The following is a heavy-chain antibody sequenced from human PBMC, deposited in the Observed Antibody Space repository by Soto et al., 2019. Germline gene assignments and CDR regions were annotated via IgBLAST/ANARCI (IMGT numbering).Heavy chain of an antibody. J-gene: IGHJ4*02. CDR1: GGSISSIDW. V-gene: IGHV4-4*02. D-gene: IGHD5-12*01. Sequence: QVQVQESGPGLLRPSETLSLTCAVSGGSISSIDWWSWVRPPPGKGLEWIGEIDHTGRTTYNPSLKRRVTISVDMSTNQLSLTLTSVTAADTAFYYCARAGGYESTVYWGQGTLVTVSS. CDR3: ARAGGYESTVY. CDR2: IDHTGRT.